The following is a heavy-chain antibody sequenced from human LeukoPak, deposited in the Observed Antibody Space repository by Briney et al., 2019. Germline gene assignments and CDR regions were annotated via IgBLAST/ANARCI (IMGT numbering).Heavy chain of an antibody. V-gene: IGHV3-7*01. Sequence: GGSRRLPWAASGFTFRTYGRNWVRQAQGKGREWWADIKPDGSHVSYVDSVKGRFSISRDNAQNSLYLQVSSLRAEDTAIYYCAREGRLLGAFDVWGQGTMVTVSS. CDR3: AREGRLLGAFDV. D-gene: IGHD2-15*01. J-gene: IGHJ3*01. CDR1: GFTFRTYG. CDR2: IKPDGSHV.